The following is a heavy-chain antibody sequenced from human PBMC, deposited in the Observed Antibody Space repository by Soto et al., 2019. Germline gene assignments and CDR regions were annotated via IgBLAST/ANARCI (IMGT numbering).Heavy chain of an antibody. J-gene: IGHJ4*02. CDR1: GYDFTNWG. CDR2: ISGYNGNT. V-gene: IGHV1-18*01. Sequence: QVQLVQSGAEVKRPVASVKVSCKASGYDFTNWGLIWVRQAPGQGHEWMGWISGYNGNTNYAQKFQGRVTMTTDTFTTTGYMEVWGLTADDTAVYYCARGIVGRREIAAFFSDYLGQSTLVTVTS. D-gene: IGHD3-3*02. CDR3: ARGIVGRREIAAFFSDY.